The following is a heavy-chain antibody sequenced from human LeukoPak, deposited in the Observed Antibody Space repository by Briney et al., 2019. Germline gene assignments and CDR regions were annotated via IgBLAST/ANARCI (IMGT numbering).Heavy chain of an antibody. J-gene: IGHJ4*02. CDR3: ARRGVVVVPAAMRPFDY. CDR1: GGSISSSSYY. V-gene: IGHV4-39*01. D-gene: IGHD2-2*01. CDR2: IYYSGST. Sequence: SETLSLTCTVSGGSISSSSYYWGWIRQPPGKGLEWIGSIYYSGSTYYNPSLKSRVTISVDTSKNQFSLKLSSVTAADTAVYYCARRGVVVVPAAMRPFDYWGQGTLATVSS.